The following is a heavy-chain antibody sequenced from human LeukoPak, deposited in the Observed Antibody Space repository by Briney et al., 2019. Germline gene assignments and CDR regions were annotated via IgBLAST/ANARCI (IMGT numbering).Heavy chain of an antibody. V-gene: IGHV3-30*18. CDR2: ISYDGSNK. Sequence: GGSLRLSCAASGFTFSSYGMHWVRQAPGKGLEWVAVISYDGSNKYYADSVRGRFTISRDNSKNTLYLQMNSLRAEDTAVYYCAKDTTTVTASYWGQGTLVTVSS. D-gene: IGHD4-17*01. J-gene: IGHJ4*02. CDR3: AKDTTTVTASY. CDR1: GFTFSSYG.